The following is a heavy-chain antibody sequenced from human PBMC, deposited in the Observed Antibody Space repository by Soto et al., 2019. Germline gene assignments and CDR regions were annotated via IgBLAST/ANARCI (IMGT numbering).Heavy chain of an antibody. V-gene: IGHV1-69*01. CDR2: IIPIFGTA. Sequence: QVQLVQSGAEVKKPGSSVKVSCKASGGTFSSYSISWVRQAPGQGLEWMGGIIPIFGTANYAQKFQGRVTITADESTSTAYMELSRLRSEDTAVYYCAIEYSSSHPYYPIGYWGQGTLVTVSS. CDR3: AIEYSSSHPYYPIGY. J-gene: IGHJ4*02. CDR1: GGTFSSYS. D-gene: IGHD6-6*01.